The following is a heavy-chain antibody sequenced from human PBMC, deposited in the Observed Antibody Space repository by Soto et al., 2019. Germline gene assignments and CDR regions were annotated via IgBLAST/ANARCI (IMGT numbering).Heavy chain of an antibody. J-gene: IGHJ5*02. Sequence: SVKVSCKASGGTFSSYAISWVRQAPGQGLEWMGGIIPIFGTANYAQKFQGRVTITADKSTSTAYMELSSLRSEDTAVYYCARARCVRDCSNYCWFDPWGQGTLVTVSS. CDR3: ARARCVRDCSNYCWFDP. CDR1: GGTFSSYA. CDR2: IIPIFGTA. V-gene: IGHV1-69*06. D-gene: IGHD4-4*01.